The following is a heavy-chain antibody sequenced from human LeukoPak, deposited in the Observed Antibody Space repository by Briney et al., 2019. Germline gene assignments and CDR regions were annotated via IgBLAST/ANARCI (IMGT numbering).Heavy chain of an antibody. CDR3: ARATLIAAAGNWFDP. CDR1: GGSISSYY. V-gene: IGHV4-59*01. Sequence: PSETLSLTWTASGGSISSYYWSWIRQPPGKGLQWIGYIYYSGSTNYNPSLKSRVTISVDTSKNQFSLKLSSVTAADTAVYYCARATLIAAAGNWFDPWGQGTLVTVSS. CDR2: IYYSGST. D-gene: IGHD6-13*01. J-gene: IGHJ5*02.